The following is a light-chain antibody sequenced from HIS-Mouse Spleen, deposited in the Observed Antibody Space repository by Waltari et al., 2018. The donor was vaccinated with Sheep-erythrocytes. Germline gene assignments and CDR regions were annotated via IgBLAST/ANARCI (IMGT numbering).Light chain of an antibody. CDR1: SSDVGGYNY. V-gene: IGLV2-11*01. CDR2: DVS. Sequence: QSALTQPRSVSGSPGQSVTISCTGTSSDVGGYNYVSWYQQYPGKAPKLMSYDVSKRPSGVPDRFCGSKSGTTASLTISGLQAEDEADYYCCSDAGSYNHVFATGTKVTVL. J-gene: IGLJ1*01. CDR3: CSDAGSYNHV.